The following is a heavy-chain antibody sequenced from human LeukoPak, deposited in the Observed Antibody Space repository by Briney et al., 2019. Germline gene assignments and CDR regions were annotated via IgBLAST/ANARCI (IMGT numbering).Heavy chain of an antibody. CDR1: GYSISSGYY. V-gene: IGHV4-38-2*02. J-gene: IGHJ4*02. D-gene: IGHD5-18*01. CDR3: ARGGAYSYGYVGY. CDR2: LYHSGST. Sequence: PSETLSLTCTVSGYSISSGYYWGWIRQPPEKGLEWIGSLYHSGSTYYNPSLKSRVTISVDTSKNQFSLKLNSVTAADTAVYYCARGGAYSYGYVGYWGQGTLVTVSS.